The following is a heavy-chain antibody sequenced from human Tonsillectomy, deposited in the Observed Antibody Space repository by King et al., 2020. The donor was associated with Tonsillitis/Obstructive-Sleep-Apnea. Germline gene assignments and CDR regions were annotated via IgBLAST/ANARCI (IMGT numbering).Heavy chain of an antibody. J-gene: IGHJ4*02. D-gene: IGHD2-2*01. Sequence: VQLVQSGAEVKKPGSSVKVSCKASGGTFTSYPISWVRQAPGQGLEWMGGIIPIFGTANYAQKFQGGVTITADESTSTAYMELSSLRSEDTAVYYCAGGEGYCTSTTCYNYFDYWGQGTLVTVSS. V-gene: IGHV1-69*12. CDR1: GGTFTSYP. CDR2: IIPIFGTA. CDR3: AGGEGYCTSTTCYNYFDY.